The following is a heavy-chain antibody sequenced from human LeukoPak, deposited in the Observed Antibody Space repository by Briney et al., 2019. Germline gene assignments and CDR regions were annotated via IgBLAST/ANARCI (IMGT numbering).Heavy chain of an antibody. CDR3: ARGERLVVAAISRKYYFDY. CDR2: VIPIFGTA. V-gene: IGHV1-69*06. J-gene: IGHJ4*02. CDR1: GGTFSSYA. D-gene: IGHD2-15*01. Sequence: GASVKVSCKASGGTFSSYAISWVRQAPGQGLEWMGGVIPIFGTANYAQKFQGRVTITADKSTSTAYMELSSLRSEDTAVYYCARGERLVVAAISRKYYFDYWGQGTLVTVSS.